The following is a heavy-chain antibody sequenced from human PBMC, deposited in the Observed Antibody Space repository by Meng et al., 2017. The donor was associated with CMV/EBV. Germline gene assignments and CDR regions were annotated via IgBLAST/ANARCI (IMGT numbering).Heavy chain of an antibody. J-gene: IGHJ4*02. CDR3: ARDLGPYNWNYVGVVQGAKDY. CDR2: ISSSSSDT. Sequence: GGSLRLSCAASGFTFSSYSMNWVRPAPGKGLEWVSSISSSSSDTYYAASVNGRFTISRDNAKNSLYLQMNSLRAADTAVYYCARDLGPYNWNYVGVVQGAKDYWGQGTLVTVSS. D-gene: IGHD1-7*01. CDR1: GFTFSSYS. V-gene: IGHV3-21*01.